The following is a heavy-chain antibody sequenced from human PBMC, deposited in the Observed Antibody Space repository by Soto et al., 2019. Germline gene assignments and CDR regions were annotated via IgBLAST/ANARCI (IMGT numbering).Heavy chain of an antibody. CDR2: IYHSGST. V-gene: IGHV4-30-2*01. J-gene: IGHJ3*01. CDR1: GGSISSGGYS. CDR3: ARHVVRPGLINAFNF. Sequence: SETLSLTCAVSGGSISSGGYSWSWIRQPPGKGLEWIGYIYHSGSTYYNPSLKSRVTISVDMSKNQFSLRLTSVTAADTALYFCARHVVRPGLINAFNFWGQGKMVTV. D-gene: IGHD3-16*01.